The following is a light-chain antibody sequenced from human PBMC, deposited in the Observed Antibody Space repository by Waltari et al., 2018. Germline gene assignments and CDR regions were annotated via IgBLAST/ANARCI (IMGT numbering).Light chain of an antibody. CDR2: GAS. CDR1: QSISSS. Sequence: DIQVTQSPSTLSASVGDRVSITCRVSQSISSSLAWFQQKPGKGPKLLIYGASTLESWAPSRFSGSGSGTEFTLTISSLQPDDFATYYCQQYFHLSTFGQGTKVEIK. V-gene: IGKV1-5*03. CDR3: QQYFHLST. J-gene: IGKJ1*01.